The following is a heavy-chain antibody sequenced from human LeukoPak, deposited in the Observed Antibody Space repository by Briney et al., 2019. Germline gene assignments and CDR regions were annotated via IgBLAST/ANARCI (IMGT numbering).Heavy chain of an antibody. J-gene: IGHJ4*02. CDR1: GGSFSGYY. D-gene: IGHD6-13*01. CDR3: ASRLTIAAAPDY. V-gene: IGHV4-34*01. CDR2: INHSGST. Sequence: SETLSLTCAVYGGSFSGYYWSWIRQPPGKGLEWIGEINHSGSTNYNPSLKSRVTISVDTSKNQFSLKLSSVTAADTAVYYCASRLTIAAAPDYWGQGTLVTVSS.